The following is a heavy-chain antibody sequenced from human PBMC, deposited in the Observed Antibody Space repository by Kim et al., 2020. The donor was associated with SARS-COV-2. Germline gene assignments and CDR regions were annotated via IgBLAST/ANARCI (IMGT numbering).Heavy chain of an antibody. Sequence: GGALRLSCAASGFTFSSYAMSWVRQAPGKGLEWVSTISGSGGSTYYADSVKGRFTISRDNSKNTLYLQMNSLRAEDTAVYYCAKASYTLTIGWPTLWGQGTLVTVSS. CDR2: ISGSGGST. CDR1: GFTFSSYA. D-gene: IGHD4-17*01. J-gene: IGHJ4*02. CDR3: AKASYTLTIGWPTL. V-gene: IGHV3-23*01.